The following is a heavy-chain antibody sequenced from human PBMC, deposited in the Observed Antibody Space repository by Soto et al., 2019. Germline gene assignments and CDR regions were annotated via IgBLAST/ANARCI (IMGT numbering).Heavy chain of an antibody. CDR3: ARGLQYGGNSAY. D-gene: IGHD2-21*02. CDR1: GGSISSYY. J-gene: IGHJ4*02. V-gene: IGHV4-59*08. Sequence: PSETLSLTCTVSGGSISSYYWSWIRQPPGKGLEWIGYIYYSGSTYYNPSLKSRVTISVDTSKNQFSLKLSSVTAADTAVYYCARGLQYGGNSAYWGQGTLVTVSS. CDR2: IYYSGST.